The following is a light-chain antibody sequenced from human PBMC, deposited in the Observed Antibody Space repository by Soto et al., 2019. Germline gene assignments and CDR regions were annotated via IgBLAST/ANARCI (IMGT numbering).Light chain of an antibody. J-gene: IGKJ3*01. CDR1: QSISSY. Sequence: DIQMTQSPSSLSASVGDRVTITCRASQSISSYLNWYQQKPGKAPKLLIYAASSLQSGVPSRFSGSGSGTDFAVTISSLSPEQFAMYIGLQCGSTHVVGPGTKVDIK. CDR2: AAS. V-gene: IGKV1-39*01. CDR3: LQCGSTHV.